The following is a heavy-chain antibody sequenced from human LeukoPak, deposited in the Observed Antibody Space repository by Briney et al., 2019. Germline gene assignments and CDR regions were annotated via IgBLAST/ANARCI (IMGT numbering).Heavy chain of an antibody. V-gene: IGHV1-2*02. CDR2: INPNSGGT. D-gene: IGHD1-26*01. CDR1: GYTFTGYY. J-gene: IGHJ6*02. CDR3: ARSWGGSYYNYYYGMDV. Sequence: ASVKVSCKASGYTFTGYYMHWVRQAPGQGLEWMGLINPNSGGTNYAQKFQGRVTMTRDTSISTAYMELSRLRSDDTAVYYCARSWGGSYYNYYYGMDVWGQGTTVTVSS.